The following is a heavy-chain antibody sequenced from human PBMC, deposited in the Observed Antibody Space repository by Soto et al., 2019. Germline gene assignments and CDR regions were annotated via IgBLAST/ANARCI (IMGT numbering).Heavy chain of an antibody. Sequence: QVRLQESGPGLVKPSGTLSLTCLVSGGSMSSPNWWTWVRQAPVQGLEWIAEIHHSGATNYSPSLKSRAVISIDKSNNQFSLQLTSVTAADTAGYYCATGSPYYYGSGGMWDSWGRGALVTVSS. CDR2: IHHSGAT. J-gene: IGHJ4*02. V-gene: IGHV4-4*02. CDR3: ATGSPYYYGSGGMWDS. D-gene: IGHD3-10*01. CDR1: GGSMSSPNW.